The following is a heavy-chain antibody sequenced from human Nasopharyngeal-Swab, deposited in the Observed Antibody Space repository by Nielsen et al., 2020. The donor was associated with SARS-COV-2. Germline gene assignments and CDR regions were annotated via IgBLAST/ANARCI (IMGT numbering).Heavy chain of an antibody. D-gene: IGHD2-15*01. CDR3: ARLLVAATQNWFDP. Sequence: VRQMPGKGLEWMGIIYPGDSDTRYSPSFQGQVTISADKSISTACLQWSSLKASDTAMYYCARLLVAATQNWFDPWGQGTLVTVSS. J-gene: IGHJ5*02. CDR2: IYPGDSDT. V-gene: IGHV5-51*01.